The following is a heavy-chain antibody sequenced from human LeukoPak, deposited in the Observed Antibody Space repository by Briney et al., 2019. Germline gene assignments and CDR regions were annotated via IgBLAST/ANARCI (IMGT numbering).Heavy chain of an antibody. V-gene: IGHV4-59*01. D-gene: IGHD3-22*01. CDR2: IYYSGST. Sequence: SETLSLTCTVSGGSINSYYWSWIRQPPGKGLEWIGYIYYSGSTNYNPSLKSRVTISVDTSKNQFSLKLSSVTAADTAVYYCARDGSSGYFDYWGQGTLVTVSS. CDR1: GGSINSYY. CDR3: ARDGSSGYFDY. J-gene: IGHJ4*02.